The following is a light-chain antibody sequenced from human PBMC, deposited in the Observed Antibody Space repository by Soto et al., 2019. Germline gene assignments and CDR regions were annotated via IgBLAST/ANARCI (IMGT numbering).Light chain of an antibody. CDR1: QSVLYSSNNKNY. J-gene: IGKJ1*01. CDR3: QQYYSTPRT. V-gene: IGKV4-1*01. CDR2: WAS. Sequence: DIVMTQSPDSLAVSLGERATINCKSSQSVLYSSNNKNYLAWYQQKPGQPPKLLIYWASTRESGVPDRFSGSGSGTDFTLTISSLQDDDVAVYYCQQYYSTPRTFGQGTKVEIK.